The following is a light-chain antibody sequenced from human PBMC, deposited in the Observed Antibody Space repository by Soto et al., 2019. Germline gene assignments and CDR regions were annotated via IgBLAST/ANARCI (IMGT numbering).Light chain of an antibody. CDR2: GAS. CDR3: QHYNDWPQT. V-gene: IGKV3-15*01. J-gene: IGKJ1*01. CDR1: QSVSTN. Sequence: EIVMTQSPGPLSLSPGERATLSCRASQSVSTNLAWYQQIPGQAPRLLIYGASTRATGIPARFSGSGSGTEFTLAISSLQSEDFAVYYCQHYNDWPQTFGLGTKVEIK.